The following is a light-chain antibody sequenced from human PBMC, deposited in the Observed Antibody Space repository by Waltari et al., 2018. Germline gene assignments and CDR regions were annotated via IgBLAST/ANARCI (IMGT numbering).Light chain of an antibody. J-gene: IGKJ4*01. CDR3: QQRDSWPLT. Sequence: ELVLTQSPATLSVSPGERAALSCKASQNVGSQLGWYQQRPGQAPRLLIDDVSNRASGVPARFIGSGSGTDFTLTISSLEPEDVAVYYCQQRDSWPLTFGGGTKVEIK. CDR1: QNVGSQ. CDR2: DVS. V-gene: IGKV3-11*01.